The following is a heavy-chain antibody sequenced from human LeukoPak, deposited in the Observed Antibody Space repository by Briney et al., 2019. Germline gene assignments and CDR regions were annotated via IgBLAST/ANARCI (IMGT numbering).Heavy chain of an antibody. D-gene: IGHD1-7*01. J-gene: IGHJ6*03. CDR2: ILYDGSNK. CDR1: GFTFSSYG. V-gene: IGHV3-30*18. CDR3: AKASLELDEEYYYYYYMDV. Sequence: PGGSLRLSCAASGFTFSSYGMSWVRQAPGKGLEWVAVILYDGSNKYYADSVKGRFTISRDNSKNTLYLQMNSLRAEDTAVYYCAKASLELDEEYYYYYYMDVWGKGTTVTVSS.